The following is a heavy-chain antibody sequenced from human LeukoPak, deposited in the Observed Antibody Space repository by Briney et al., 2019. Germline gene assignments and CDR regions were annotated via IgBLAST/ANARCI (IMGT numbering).Heavy chain of an antibody. Sequence: PGGSLRLSCAASGFTFSSYAMSWVRQAPGKGLEWVSAISGSGGSTYYADSVKGRFTISRDNSKNTLYLQMNSLRAGDTAVYYCASKYSYGYYRIDYWGQGTLVTVSS. D-gene: IGHD5-18*01. CDR1: GFTFSSYA. J-gene: IGHJ4*02. V-gene: IGHV3-23*01. CDR2: ISGSGGST. CDR3: ASKYSYGYYRIDY.